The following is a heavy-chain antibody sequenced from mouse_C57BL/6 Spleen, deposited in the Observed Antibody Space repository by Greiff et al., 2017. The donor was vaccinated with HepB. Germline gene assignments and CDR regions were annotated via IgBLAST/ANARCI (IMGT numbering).Heavy chain of an antibody. V-gene: IGHV3-6*01. J-gene: IGHJ1*03. CDR2: ISYDGSN. Sequence: EVKLVESGPGLVKPSQSLSLTCSVTGYSITSGYYWNWIRQFPGNKLEWMGYISYDGSNNYNPSLKNRISITRDTSKNQFFLKLNSVTTEDTATYYCARDRGRGYFDVWGTGTTVTVSS. CDR3: ARDRGRGYFDV. CDR1: GYSITSGYY.